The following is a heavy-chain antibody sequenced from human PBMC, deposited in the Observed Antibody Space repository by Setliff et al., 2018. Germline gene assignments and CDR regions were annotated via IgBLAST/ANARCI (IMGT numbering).Heavy chain of an antibody. V-gene: IGHV4-39*02. D-gene: IGHD3-22*01. CDR2: INHRGST. CDR1: GDSISSRRNY. J-gene: IGHJ5*02. CDR3: ARAHTWSLPNDNSGYPGWFDP. Sequence: PSETLSLTCTVSGDSISSRRNYWGWFRQPPGKGLEWIGEINHRGSTNYNPSLKSRVTMSVDTSKNHVSLKLSSVTAADTAVYYCARAHTWSLPNDNSGYPGWFDPWGQGTLVTVSS.